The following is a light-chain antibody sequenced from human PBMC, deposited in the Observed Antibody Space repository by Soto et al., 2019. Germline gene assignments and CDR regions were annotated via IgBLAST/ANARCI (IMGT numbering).Light chain of an antibody. CDR3: QQSGDTPPWT. CDR2: KAS. Sequence: DIQMTQSPSSLSASVGDRVSITCRASQSISSWLAWYQQKPGKAPKMLIYKASSLESGVPSRFRGSGSGTEFTLTITSLQPEDFATYYCQQSGDTPPWTFGQGTKVDIK. V-gene: IGKV1-5*03. CDR1: QSISSW. J-gene: IGKJ1*01.